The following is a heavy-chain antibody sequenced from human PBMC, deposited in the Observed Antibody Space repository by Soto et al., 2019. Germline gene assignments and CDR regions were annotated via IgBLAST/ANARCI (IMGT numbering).Heavy chain of an antibody. D-gene: IGHD5-18*01. V-gene: IGHV3-23*01. Sequence: PGGSLRLSCAASGFTFSSYAMSWVRQAPGKGLEWVSAISGSGGSTYYADSVKGRFTISRDNSKNTLYLQMNSLRAEDTAVYYCAKVGDTPNYYYYYYMDVWGKETTVTVSS. J-gene: IGHJ6*03. CDR3: AKVGDTPNYYYYYYMDV. CDR1: GFTFSSYA. CDR2: ISGSGGST.